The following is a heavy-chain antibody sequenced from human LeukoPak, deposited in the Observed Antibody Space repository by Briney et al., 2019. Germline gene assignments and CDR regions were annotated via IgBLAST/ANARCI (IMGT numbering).Heavy chain of an antibody. CDR1: GFTLNNYA. CDR3: ARDTYSTSPYYFDY. CDR2: ISSGGST. V-gene: IGHV3-23*01. Sequence: GGSLRLSCAVAGFTLNNYAMSWVRQAPGKGLKWVSGISSGGSTYYADSVKGRFTISRDNSKNTLYLQMNSLRAEDTAVYYCARDTYSTSPYYFDYWGQGTLVTVSS. J-gene: IGHJ4*02. D-gene: IGHD1-26*01.